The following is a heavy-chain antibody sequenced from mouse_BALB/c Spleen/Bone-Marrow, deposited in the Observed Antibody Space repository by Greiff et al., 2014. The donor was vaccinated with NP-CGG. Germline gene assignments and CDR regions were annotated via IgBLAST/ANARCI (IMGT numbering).Heavy chain of an antibody. J-gene: IGHJ2*01. CDR3: TSRGITTVGFDY. D-gene: IGHD2-4*01. CDR2: IYPGDTDT. CDR1: GYTFTSYW. V-gene: IGHV1-5*01. Sequence: VQLQQSGTILTRPGVSVKMSCKASGYTFTSYWMHWVKQRPGQGLEWIGAIYPGDTDTKYNQKFKGKAKLTAVKSTSTAYMAPSIQPNTVSSVYYCTSRGITTVGFDYWGQGTTLTVSS.